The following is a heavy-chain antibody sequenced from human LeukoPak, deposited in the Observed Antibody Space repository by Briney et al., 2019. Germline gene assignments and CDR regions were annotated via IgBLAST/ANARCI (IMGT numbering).Heavy chain of an antibody. D-gene: IGHD6-19*01. CDR2: IYSGGST. V-gene: IGHV3-66*01. J-gene: IGHJ6*03. Sequence: PGGSLRLSCAASGFTVSSNYMSWVRQAPGKGLEWVSVIYSGGSTYYADSVKGRFTISRDNSKNTLYLQMNSLRAEDTAVYYCARGSSGWYFYYYYMDVWGKGTTVTISS. CDR3: ARGSSGWYFYYYYMDV. CDR1: GFTVSSNY.